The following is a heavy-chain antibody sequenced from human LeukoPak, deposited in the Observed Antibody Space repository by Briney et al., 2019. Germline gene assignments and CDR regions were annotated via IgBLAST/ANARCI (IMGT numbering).Heavy chain of an antibody. CDR1: GFTFTSSA. Sequence: ASVKVSCKASGFTFTSSAVQWVRQARGQRLEWIGWIVVGSGNTNYAQKFQERVTITRDMSTSTAYMELSSLRSEDTAVYYCAAVGNYDFWSGIPMDVWGKGTTVTVSS. D-gene: IGHD3-3*01. V-gene: IGHV1-58*01. CDR2: IVVGSGNT. J-gene: IGHJ6*04. CDR3: AAVGNYDFWSGIPMDV.